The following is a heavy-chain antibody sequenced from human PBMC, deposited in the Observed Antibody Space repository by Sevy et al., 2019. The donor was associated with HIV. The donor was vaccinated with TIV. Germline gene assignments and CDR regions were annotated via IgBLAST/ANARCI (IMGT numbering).Heavy chain of an antibody. CDR1: GFIFNSYV. J-gene: IGHJ4*02. CDR2: ISGSGGST. V-gene: IGHV3-23*01. Sequence: GGSLRLSCAASGFIFNSYVMSWVRQAPGKGLEWVSGISGSGGSTYYADSVKGRFTISRDNFKNTLFLEMNGLRAEDTALYYCRATATVTTFHDYWGQGTLVTVSS. CDR3: RATATVTTFHDY. D-gene: IGHD4-17*01.